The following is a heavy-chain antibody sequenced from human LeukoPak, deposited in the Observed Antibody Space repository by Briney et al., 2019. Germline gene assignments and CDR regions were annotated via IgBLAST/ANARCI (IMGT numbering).Heavy chain of an antibody. D-gene: IGHD2-2*01. J-gene: IGHJ5*02. CDR1: GYTFTSHN. V-gene: IGHV1-18*01. CDR2: ISAKNGDT. CDR3: ARDKFPGYCSSTSCYNWFDP. Sequence: ASVKVSCKASGYTFTSHNINWVRQAPGQGLEWMGWISAKNGDTNYAQKLQGRVTMTTDTSTSTAYMELRSLRSDDTAVYYCARDKFPGYCSSTSCYNWFDPWGQGTLVTVSS.